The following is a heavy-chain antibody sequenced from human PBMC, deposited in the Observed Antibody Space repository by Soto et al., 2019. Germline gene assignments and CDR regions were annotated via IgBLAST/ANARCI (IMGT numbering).Heavy chain of an antibody. Sequence: GGSLRLSCAASGFTFSSYGMHWVRQAPGKGLEWVAVIWYDGSNKYYADSVKGRFTISRDNSKNTLYLQMNSLRAEDTAVYYCARDHDYGAGLCWFDPWGQGTLVTVSS. CDR1: GFTFSSYG. CDR3: ARDHDYGAGLCWFDP. D-gene: IGHD4-17*01. CDR2: IWYDGSNK. J-gene: IGHJ5*02. V-gene: IGHV3-33*01.